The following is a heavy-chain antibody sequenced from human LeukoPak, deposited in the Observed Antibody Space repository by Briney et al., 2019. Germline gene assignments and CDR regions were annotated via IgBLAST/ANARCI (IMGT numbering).Heavy chain of an antibody. CDR2: IKSKADGGTT. D-gene: IGHD3-22*01. CDR1: GFTFNNAW. CDR3: TTFKYFDSNGYYYTMDH. J-gene: IGHJ4*02. V-gene: IGHV3-15*01. Sequence: GGSLRLSCAVSGFTFNNAWMSWVRQAPGKGLEWVGRIKSKADGGTTDYAAPVKGRFTISRDASKDTLYLQMNSLRTEDTAVYYCTTFKYFDSNGYYYTMDHWGQGTLVTVSS.